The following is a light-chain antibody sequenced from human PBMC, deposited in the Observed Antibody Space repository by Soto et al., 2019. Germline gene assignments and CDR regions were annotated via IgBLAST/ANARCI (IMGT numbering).Light chain of an antibody. J-gene: IGKJ4*01. Sequence: EVVLTQSPGTLSLSPGERATLSCRASRGVSSNYLAWYQQKPGQPPRLLIYAASSRATGIPDRFSGGGSGTDFTLTISRLEPEDFAVYYCQQFVSSPVFGGGTKVEI. CDR3: QQFVSSPV. V-gene: IGKV3-20*01. CDR1: RGVSSNY. CDR2: AAS.